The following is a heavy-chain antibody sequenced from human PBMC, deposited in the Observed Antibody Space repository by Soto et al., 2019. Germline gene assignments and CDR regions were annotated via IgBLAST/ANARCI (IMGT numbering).Heavy chain of an antibody. V-gene: IGHV3-74*01. CDR3: TSGRVGYSGYDPLGY. Sequence: PGGSLRLSCAASEFTFSDYWMHWVRQAPGKGLVWVSRIKSDGSSKSYADSVKGRFTIARENAKNTLFLKMNSLRAEDTAVYYCTSGRVGYSGYDPLGYWGQGTLVTVSS. CDR2: IKSDGSSK. D-gene: IGHD5-12*01. J-gene: IGHJ4*02. CDR1: EFTFSDYW.